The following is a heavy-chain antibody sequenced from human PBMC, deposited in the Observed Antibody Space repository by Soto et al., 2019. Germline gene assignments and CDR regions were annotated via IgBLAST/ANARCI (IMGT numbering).Heavy chain of an antibody. CDR3: ASDCGGDC. CDR2: ISSSSSYI. CDR1: GFTFSSYS. V-gene: IGHV3-21*01. J-gene: IGHJ4*02. D-gene: IGHD2-21*01. Sequence: KSGGSLRLSCAASGFTFSSYSMNWVRQAPGKGLEWVSSISSSSSYIYYADSVKGRFTISRDNAKNSLYLQMSSLRAEDTAVYYCASDCGGDCWGQGTLVTVSS.